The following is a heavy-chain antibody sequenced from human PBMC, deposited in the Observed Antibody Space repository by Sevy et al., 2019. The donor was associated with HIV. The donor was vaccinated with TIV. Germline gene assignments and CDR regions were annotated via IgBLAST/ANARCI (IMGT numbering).Heavy chain of an antibody. CDR2: ISTESTYI. CDR1: GFTFRSYS. Sequence: RGSLRLSCAASGFTFRSYSMNWVRQAPGKGLEWISSISTESTYIYYADSLKGRFTISRDNAKNSLFLQMNSLRAEDTAVYYCARINCTNGVCFQGYYYYAMDVWGQGTTVTVSS. D-gene: IGHD2-8*01. CDR3: ARINCTNGVCFQGYYYYAMDV. J-gene: IGHJ6*02. V-gene: IGHV3-21*01.